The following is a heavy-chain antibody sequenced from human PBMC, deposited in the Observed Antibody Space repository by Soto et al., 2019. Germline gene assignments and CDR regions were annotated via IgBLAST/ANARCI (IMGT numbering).Heavy chain of an antibody. J-gene: IGHJ4*02. CDR3: ARTTAVPNTLRSRYFFDY. V-gene: IGHV4-61*01. CDR1: GGSVSDKTYY. Sequence: SETLSLTCSVSGGSVSDKTYYWSWIRQPPGRRLEWIGYVYYSGTTNYNPSLKSRVTISVDLSKNRFSLRLSSVTTADTALYYCARTTAVPNTLRSRYFFDYWGQGTLVTVSS. CDR2: VYYSGTT. D-gene: IGHD4-17*01.